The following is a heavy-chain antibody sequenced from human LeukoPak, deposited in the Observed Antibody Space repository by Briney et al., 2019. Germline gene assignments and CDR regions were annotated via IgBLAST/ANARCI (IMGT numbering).Heavy chain of an antibody. J-gene: IGHJ6*04. CDR2: INQDGSEK. V-gene: IGHV3-7*01. CDR1: GFTFDDYW. Sequence: GGSLRLSCGASGFTFDDYWMSWVRQAPGQGLEWAANINQDGSEKYYLDSAKGRFTISRDNARNSLYLQVNSLRAEDTAVYYCAELGITMIGGVWGKGTTVTISS. D-gene: IGHD3-10*02. CDR3: AELGITMIGGV.